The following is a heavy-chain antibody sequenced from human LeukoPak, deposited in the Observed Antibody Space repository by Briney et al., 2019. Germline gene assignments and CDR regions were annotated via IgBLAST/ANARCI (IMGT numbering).Heavy chain of an antibody. J-gene: IGHJ4*02. Sequence: GGSLRLSCAASGFTFSSYSMNWVRQAPGKGLEWVSSISSSSSYIYYADSVKGRFTISRDNAKNSLYLQMNSLRAEDTAVYYCARCDSSGYYSYYFDYWGQGTLVTVSS. CDR1: GFTFSSYS. CDR3: ARCDSSGYYSYYFDY. CDR2: ISSSSSYI. V-gene: IGHV3-21*01. D-gene: IGHD3-22*01.